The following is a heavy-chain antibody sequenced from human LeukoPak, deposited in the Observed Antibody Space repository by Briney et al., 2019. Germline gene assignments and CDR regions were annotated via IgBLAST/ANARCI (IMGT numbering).Heavy chain of an antibody. J-gene: IGHJ4*02. V-gene: IGHV3-21*01. CDR3: ARFSSIAAADDFDY. Sequence: GGSLRLSCAASGFTFSSYSMNWVRQAPGKGLEWVSSISSSSSYIYYADSVKGRFTISRDNAKNSLYLQMNSLRAEDTAVYYCARFSSIAAADDFDYWGQGTLVTVSS. CDR1: GFTFSSYS. D-gene: IGHD6-13*01. CDR2: ISSSSSYI.